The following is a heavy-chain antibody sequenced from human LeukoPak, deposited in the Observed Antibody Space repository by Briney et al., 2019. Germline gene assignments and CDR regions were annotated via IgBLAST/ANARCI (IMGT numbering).Heavy chain of an antibody. Sequence: GASVKPSCKASGYTFGSQAIHWGRQAPGQRLEWMGWINAGRGNTKYLQKFQGRLTITRDTSASTAYMELSSLRSEDMAVYYCARGNRLLRPWFDPWGQGTLVTVSS. V-gene: IGHV1-3*03. CDR2: INAGRGNT. J-gene: IGHJ5*02. D-gene: IGHD1-14*01. CDR1: GYTFGSQA. CDR3: ARGNRLLRPWFDP.